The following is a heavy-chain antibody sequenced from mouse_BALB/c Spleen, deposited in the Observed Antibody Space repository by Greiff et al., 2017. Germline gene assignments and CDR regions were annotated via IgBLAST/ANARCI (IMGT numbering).Heavy chain of an antibody. Sequence: VQLQQSGTVLARPGASVKMSCKASGYTFTSYWMHWVKQRPGQGLEWIGAIYPGNSDTSYNQKFKGKAKLTAVTSTSTAYMELSSLTNEDSAVYYCTRTHYGYDSAWFAYWGQGTLVTVSA. V-gene: IGHV1-5*01. CDR2: IYPGNSDT. CDR3: TRTHYGYDSAWFAY. CDR1: GYTFTSYW. D-gene: IGHD2-2*01. J-gene: IGHJ3*01.